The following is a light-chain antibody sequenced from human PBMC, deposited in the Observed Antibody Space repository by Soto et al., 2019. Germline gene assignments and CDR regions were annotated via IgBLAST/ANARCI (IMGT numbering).Light chain of an antibody. CDR2: DVS. J-gene: IGLJ3*02. CDR1: NTDVGNYNY. CDR3: CSYAGSYSLV. Sequence: QSALTQPRSVSGSPGQSVTISCAGTNTDVGNYNYVSWYQQVPGKAPKLIIFDVSNRPSGVPDRFSGSKSGNTASLTISGLQAEDEAHYYCCSYAGSYSLVFGGGTELTVL. V-gene: IGLV2-11*01.